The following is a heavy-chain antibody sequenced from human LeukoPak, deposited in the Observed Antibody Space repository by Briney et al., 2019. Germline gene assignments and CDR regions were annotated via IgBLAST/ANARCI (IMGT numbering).Heavy chain of an antibody. Sequence: GGSLRLSCAASRFTFSSYWMTWVRQAPGKGLEWVANIKQDGSEKYYVDSVKGRFTISRDNAKNSLFLQMNTLRAEDTAVYYCARSEYQFWSTYPFDYWGQGTLVTVSS. CDR2: IKQDGSEK. J-gene: IGHJ4*02. D-gene: IGHD3-3*01. V-gene: IGHV3-7*01. CDR3: ARSEYQFWSTYPFDY. CDR1: RFTFSSYW.